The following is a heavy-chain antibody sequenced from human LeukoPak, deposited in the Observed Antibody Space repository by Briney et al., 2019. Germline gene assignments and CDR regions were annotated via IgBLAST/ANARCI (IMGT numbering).Heavy chain of an antibody. V-gene: IGHV4-61*02. CDR1: GGSISSGSYY. CDR2: IYTSGST. J-gene: IGHJ6*03. CDR3: ASCWVNYGDYYYYYYMDV. D-gene: IGHD4-17*01. Sequence: SQTLSLTCTVSGGSISSGSYYRSWIRQPAGKGLEWIGRIYTSGSTNYNPSLKSRVTISVDTSKNQFSLKLSSVTAADTAVYYCASCWVNYGDYYYYYYMDVWGKGTTVTVSS.